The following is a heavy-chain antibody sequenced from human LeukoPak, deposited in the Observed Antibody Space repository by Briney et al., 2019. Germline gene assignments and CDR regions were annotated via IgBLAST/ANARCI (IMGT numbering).Heavy chain of an antibody. Sequence: SETLSLTCTVSGGSISSYYWSWIRQPPGKGLEWIGCIYYSGSTNYNPSLKSRVTISVDTSKNQFSLKLSSVTAADTAVYYCARISGGVGYNSNWFEPCDEGTL. J-gene: IGHJ5*02. V-gene: IGHV4-59*08. CDR2: IYYSGST. D-gene: IGHD5-24*01. CDR3: ARISGGVGYNSNWFEP. CDR1: GGSISSYY.